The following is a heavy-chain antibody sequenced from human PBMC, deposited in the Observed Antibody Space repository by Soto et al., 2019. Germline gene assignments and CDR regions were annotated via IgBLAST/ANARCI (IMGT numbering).Heavy chain of an antibody. V-gene: IGHV1-69*13. CDR3: ARAVQKEYYYDSSGYRFDY. CDR1: GGTFSSYA. CDR2: IIPIFGTA. J-gene: IGHJ4*02. D-gene: IGHD3-22*01. Sequence: GASVKVSCKASGGTFSSYAISWVRQAPGQGLEWMGGIIPIFGTANYAQKCQGRVTITADESTSTAYMELSSLRSEDTAVYYCARAVQKEYYYDSSGYRFDYWGQGTLVTVSS.